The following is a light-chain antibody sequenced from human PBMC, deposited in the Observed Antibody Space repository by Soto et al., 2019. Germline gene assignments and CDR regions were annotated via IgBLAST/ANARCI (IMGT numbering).Light chain of an antibody. CDR3: QQFNSYPIP. Sequence: DRQMTQSPSSLSASVGDRVSITCRASQSISNYLNWYQQKPGKAPKVLIYAASSLQSGVPSRFSGSGFGTDFTLTISSLQPEDFATYYCQQFNSYPIPFGQGTRLEI. CDR2: AAS. V-gene: IGKV1-39*01. J-gene: IGKJ5*01. CDR1: QSISNY.